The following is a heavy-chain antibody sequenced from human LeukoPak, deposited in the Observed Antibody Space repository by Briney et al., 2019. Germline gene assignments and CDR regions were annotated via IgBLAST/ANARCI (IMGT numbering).Heavy chain of an antibody. CDR1: GYTFTSYG. D-gene: IGHD4-17*01. Sequence: ASVKVSCKASGYTFTSYGISWVRQAPGQGLEWMGWISAYNGNTNYAQKLQGRVTMTTDTSTSTAYMELRSLRSDDTAVYYCARKLGDGDYPVYYYGMDVWGQGTTVTVSS. J-gene: IGHJ6*02. CDR3: ARKLGDGDYPVYYYGMDV. V-gene: IGHV1-18*01. CDR2: ISAYNGNT.